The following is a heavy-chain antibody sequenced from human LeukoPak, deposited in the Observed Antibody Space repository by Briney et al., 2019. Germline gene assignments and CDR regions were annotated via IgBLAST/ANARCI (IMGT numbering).Heavy chain of an antibody. CDR1: GFTLSNYW. CDR2: IGDDGSST. Sequence: GGSLRLSCAASGFTLSNYWMDWVRQAPGKGLVWVSRIGDDGSSTNYADSVKGRSTIFRDNAKNTLYLQMNSLRAEDTAVYYCVRDLGGRSGHWGQGTLVTVSS. D-gene: IGHD1-26*01. CDR3: VRDLGGRSGH. V-gene: IGHV3-74*01. J-gene: IGHJ4*02.